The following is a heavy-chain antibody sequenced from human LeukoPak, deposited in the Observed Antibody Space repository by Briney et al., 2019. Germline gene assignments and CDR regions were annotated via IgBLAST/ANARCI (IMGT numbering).Heavy chain of an antibody. CDR1: GGTLSSYA. J-gene: IGHJ4*02. CDR2: IIPIFGTA. CDR3: AARSKWGSPSPFDY. Sequence: SVKVSCKASGGTLSSYAISWVRQAPGQGLEWMGGIIPIFGTANYAQKFQGRVTITADESTSTAYMELSSLRSEDTAVYYCAARSKWGSPSPFDYWGQGTLVTVSS. D-gene: IGHD2-2*01. V-gene: IGHV1-69*13.